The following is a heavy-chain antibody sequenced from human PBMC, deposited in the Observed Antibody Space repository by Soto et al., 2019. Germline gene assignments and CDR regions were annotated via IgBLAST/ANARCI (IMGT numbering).Heavy chain of an antibody. Sequence: QAGGSLRLSCEAAGFTSSSYSMNWVRHATGKRLEWVSYISSSSSPIYYADSVKGRFTISRDNAENSLYLQMNSLRDVYTAVYYCSRDYGGAAAGTYWFDPWGQGTLVTVSS. CDR2: ISSSSSPI. CDR3: SRDYGGAAAGTYWFDP. D-gene: IGHD6-13*01. J-gene: IGHJ5*02. CDR1: GFTSSSYS. V-gene: IGHV3-48*02.